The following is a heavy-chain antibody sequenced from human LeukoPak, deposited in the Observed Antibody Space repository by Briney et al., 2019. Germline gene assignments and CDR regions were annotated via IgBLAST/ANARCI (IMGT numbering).Heavy chain of an antibody. V-gene: IGHV3-21*01. CDR3: ARGGPRWLQFRKIDY. CDR1: GFTFSSYS. D-gene: IGHD5-24*01. J-gene: IGHJ4*02. CDR2: ISSSSSYI. Sequence: PGGSLRLSCAASGFTFSSYSMNWVRQAPGKGLEWVSSISSSSSYIYYADSVKGRFTISRDNAKNSLYLQMNSLRAEDTAVYYCARGGPRWLQFRKIDYWGQGTLVTVSS.